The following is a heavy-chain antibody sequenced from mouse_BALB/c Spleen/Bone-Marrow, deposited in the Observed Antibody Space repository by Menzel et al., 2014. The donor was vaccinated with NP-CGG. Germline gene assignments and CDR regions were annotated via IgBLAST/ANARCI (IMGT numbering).Heavy chain of an antibody. CDR2: IWAGGST. J-gene: IGHJ4*01. V-gene: IGHV2-9*02. D-gene: IGHD1-1*01. CDR1: GFSLTSYD. CDR3: ARGSYYEGAMDY. Sequence: QVQLKESGPGLVAPSQSLSITCTVSGFSLTSYDVHWVRQPPEKVLEWLGVIWAGGSTNYNSALMARLSISKDNSKSQVFLKMNSLQTDDTAMYYCARGSYYEGAMDYWGQGTSVTVSS.